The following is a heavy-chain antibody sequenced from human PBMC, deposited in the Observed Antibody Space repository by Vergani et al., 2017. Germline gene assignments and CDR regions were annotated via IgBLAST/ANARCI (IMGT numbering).Heavy chain of an antibody. J-gene: IGHJ4*02. V-gene: IGHV4-31*03. CDR2: IYYSGST. CDR1: GGSISSGGYC. Sequence: QVQLQESGPGLVKPSQTLSLTCPVSGGSISSGGYCWGWIRQHPGKGLEWIGYIYYSGSTYYNPSLKSRVTIPVDTSKKQFSLKLSSVTAADTAVYYCARDPPLWFGELSLTYFDYWGQGTLVTVSS. CDR3: ARDPPLWFGELSLTYFDY. D-gene: IGHD3-10*01.